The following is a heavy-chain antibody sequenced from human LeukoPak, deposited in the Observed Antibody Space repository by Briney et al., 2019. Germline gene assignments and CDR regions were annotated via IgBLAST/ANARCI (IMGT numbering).Heavy chain of an antibody. J-gene: IGHJ5*01. Sequence: GGSLRLSCAASGFTFSSYWMHWVRQAPGKGLVCVSRINTDGNIISYADSVKGRFIISRDNAKNTLYLQMNSLRAEDTAVYYCVREGYYGSAALYSWGHGTLVTVSS. CDR1: GFTFSSYW. CDR2: INTDGNII. V-gene: IGHV3-74*01. D-gene: IGHD3-10*01. CDR3: VREGYYGSAALYS.